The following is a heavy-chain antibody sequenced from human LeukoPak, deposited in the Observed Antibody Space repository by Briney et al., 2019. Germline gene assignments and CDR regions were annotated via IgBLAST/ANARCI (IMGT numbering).Heavy chain of an antibody. D-gene: IGHD3-22*01. Sequence: ASVKVSCKASGYTFTGYYMHWVRQATGQGLEWMGWMNPNSGNTDYAQKFQDRVAMTRNTSISTAYMQLSSLRSEDTAVYYCARVTYDSSGYYYFDYWGQGTLVTVSS. CDR3: ARVTYDSSGYYYFDY. J-gene: IGHJ4*02. CDR2: MNPNSGNT. CDR1: GYTFTGYY. V-gene: IGHV1-8*02.